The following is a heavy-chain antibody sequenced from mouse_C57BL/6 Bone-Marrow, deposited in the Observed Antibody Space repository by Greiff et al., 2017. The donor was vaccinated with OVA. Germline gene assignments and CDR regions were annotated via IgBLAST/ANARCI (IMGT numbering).Heavy chain of an antibody. CDR1: GYTFTSYW. CDR2: IYPGNSDT. V-gene: IGHV1-5*01. J-gene: IGHJ3*01. D-gene: IGHD2-4*01. CDR3: TERLYYDYDWFAY. Sequence: EVQLQQSGTVLARPGASVKMSCKTSGYTFTSYWMHWVKQRPGQGLEWIGSIYPGNSDTSYNQKFKGKAKLTAVTSASTAYMELSSLTNEDSAVYYCTERLYYDYDWFAYWGQGTLVTVSA.